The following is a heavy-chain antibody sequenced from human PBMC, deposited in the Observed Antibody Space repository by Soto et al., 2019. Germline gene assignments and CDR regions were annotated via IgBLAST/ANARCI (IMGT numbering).Heavy chain of an antibody. Sequence: QVQLVESGGGVVQPGRSMRLSCAASGFTFSNYAMHWVRQAPGKGLEWVAVISYDGSNQYYPDSVKGRFTISRDNSKNTLYLHMNTLRVDDTAVYYCAKYSSSSLIDYWGQGTLVTVSS. V-gene: IGHV3-30-3*02. D-gene: IGHD6-6*01. CDR1: GFTFSNYA. J-gene: IGHJ4*02. CDR3: AKYSSSSLIDY. CDR2: ISYDGSNQ.